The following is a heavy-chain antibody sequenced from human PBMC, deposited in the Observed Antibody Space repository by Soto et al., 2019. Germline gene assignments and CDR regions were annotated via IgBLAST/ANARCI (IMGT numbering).Heavy chain of an antibody. CDR2: IYSSGHT. V-gene: IGHV4-39*01. CDR3: ATRAGGGRYHYALDG. Sequence: SETRSLACPVSGGSISRGRYYWGRIRQPPGEGLEWIGSIYSSGHTYYNPSLKSRITISGDTSKNQCSLKLSSGTAADAVVYYCATRAGGGRYHYALDGWGEGTTVT. CDR1: GGSISRGRYY. D-gene: IGHD2-15*01. J-gene: IGHJ6*02.